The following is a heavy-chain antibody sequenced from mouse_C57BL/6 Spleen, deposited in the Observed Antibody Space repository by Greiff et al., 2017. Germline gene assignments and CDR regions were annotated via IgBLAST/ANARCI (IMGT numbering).Heavy chain of an antibody. Sequence: QVQLQQPGTELVKPGASVKLSCKASGYTFTSYWMHWVKQRPGQGLEWIGNINPSNGGTNYNEKFKSKATLTVDKSSSTAYMQLSSLTSEDSAVYYCARGGYYGSSYVDYFDYWGQGTTLTVSS. D-gene: IGHD1-1*01. V-gene: IGHV1-53*01. J-gene: IGHJ2*01. CDR1: GYTFTSYW. CDR2: INPSNGGT. CDR3: ARGGYYGSSYVDYFDY.